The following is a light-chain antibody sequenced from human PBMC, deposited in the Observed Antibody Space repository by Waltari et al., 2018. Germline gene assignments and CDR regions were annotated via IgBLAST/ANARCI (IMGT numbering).Light chain of an antibody. Sequence: DIQMTQSPSTLSASVGDRVTITCRASQSISNWLAWYQQKPVKAPKFLIYKTSNLESGVPSRFSGSGSGTEFTLTISSLQPDDFATYYCQQYNVYSLTFGGGTKVEIK. V-gene: IGKV1-5*03. J-gene: IGKJ4*01. CDR1: QSISNW. CDR3: QQYNVYSLT. CDR2: KTS.